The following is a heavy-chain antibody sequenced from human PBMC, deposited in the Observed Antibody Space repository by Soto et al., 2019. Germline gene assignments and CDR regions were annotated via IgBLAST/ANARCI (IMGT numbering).Heavy chain of an antibody. D-gene: IGHD6-6*01. V-gene: IGHV1-2*04. CDR1: GYTFTGYF. Sequence: GASVKVSCKASGYTFTGYFIHWVRQAPGQGLEWMGWINPNNGGTNYAQRFQDWVTMTRDTSISTAYMELNSLKSDDTAVYYCAREKQLEFDSWGQRAPVTVSS. J-gene: IGHJ4*02. CDR2: INPNNGGT. CDR3: AREKQLEFDS.